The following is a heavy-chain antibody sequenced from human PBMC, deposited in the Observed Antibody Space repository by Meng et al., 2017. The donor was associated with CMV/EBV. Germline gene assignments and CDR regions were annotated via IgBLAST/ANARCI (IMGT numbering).Heavy chain of an antibody. D-gene: IGHD2-15*01. CDR3: AKGTPDIVVVVAANGPFVY. V-gene: IGHV3-23*01. J-gene: IGHJ4*02. CDR2: ISGSGGRT. Sequence: FSSYARGGVRQAPGKGMEWVSAISGSGGRTYYADSVKGRFTISRDNSKNTLYLQMNSLRAEDTAVYYCAKGTPDIVVVVAANGPFVYWGQGTLVTVSS. CDR1: FSSYA.